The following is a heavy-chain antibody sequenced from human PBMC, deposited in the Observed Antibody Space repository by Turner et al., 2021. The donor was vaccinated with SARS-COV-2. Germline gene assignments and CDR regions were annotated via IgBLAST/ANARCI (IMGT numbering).Heavy chain of an antibody. V-gene: IGHV3-11*06. J-gene: IGHJ6*02. CDR3: ARPKFPYYYYGMDV. CDR1: GFTFSDYF. D-gene: IGHD2-21*01. CDR2: ISSSTIYT. Sequence: QVQLVESGGGLVKPGGSLRLSCAASGFTFSDYFMSWIRKAQGKGLEWVSYISSSTIYTNYADSVKGRFTISRDNDKNSLYLQMNSLRAEDTAVYYCARPKFPYYYYGMDVWGQGTTVTVSS.